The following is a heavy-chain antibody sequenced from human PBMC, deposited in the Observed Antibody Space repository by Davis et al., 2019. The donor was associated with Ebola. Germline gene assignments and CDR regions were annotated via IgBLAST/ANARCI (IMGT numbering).Heavy chain of an antibody. Sequence: GESLKISCAASGFTVSSNYMSWVRQAPGKGLEWVSVIYSGGSTYYADSVKGRFSISRDNSKNTLYLQMSSLRAEDTAVYYCVKGYSSSPYYHYYGMHVWGQGTTVTVSS. V-gene: IGHV3-66*01. CDR1: GFTVSSNY. J-gene: IGHJ6*02. CDR3: VKGYSSSPYYHYYGMHV. D-gene: IGHD6-6*01. CDR2: IYSGGST.